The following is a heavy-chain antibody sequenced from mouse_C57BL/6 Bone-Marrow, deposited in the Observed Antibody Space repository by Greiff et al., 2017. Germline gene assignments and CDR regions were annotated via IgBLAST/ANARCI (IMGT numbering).Heavy chain of an antibody. V-gene: IGHV5-4*01. CDR1: GFTFSSYA. D-gene: IGHD1-1*01. J-gene: IGHJ2*01. CDR3: ARLSTVVATDY. Sequence: DVQLQESGGGLVKPGGSLKLSCAASGFTFSSYAMSWVRQTPEKRLEWVATISDGGSYTYYPDNVKGRFTISRDNAKNNLYLQMSHLKSEDTAMYYCARLSTVVATDYWGQGTTLTVSS. CDR2: ISDGGSYT.